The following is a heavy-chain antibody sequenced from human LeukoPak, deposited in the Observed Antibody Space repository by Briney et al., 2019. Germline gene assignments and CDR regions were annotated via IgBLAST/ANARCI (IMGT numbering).Heavy chain of an antibody. V-gene: IGHV4-59*01. Sequence: PSETLSLTCTVSGGSISNYYWSWIRQPPGKGLEWIGYIYYSESPSYNPSLKSRVTISVDTSKNQFSPKLSSVTAADTAVFYCARDRGWGSVDYWGQGTLVTVSS. CDR3: ARDRGWGSVDY. CDR2: IYYSESP. D-gene: IGHD7-27*01. J-gene: IGHJ4*02. CDR1: GGSISNYY.